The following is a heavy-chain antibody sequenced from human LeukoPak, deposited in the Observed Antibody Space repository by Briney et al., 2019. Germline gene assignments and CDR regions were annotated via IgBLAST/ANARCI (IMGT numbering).Heavy chain of an antibody. CDR2: INYSGST. Sequence: PSETLSLTCIVSGGSISSFYWSWIRQPPGKGLEWIGYINYSGSTSHNPSLESRVTISVDKSKNQFSLKLSSVTAADTAVYFCARDPTSGWHYFDYWGQGILVTVSS. CDR1: GGSISSFY. J-gene: IGHJ4*02. D-gene: IGHD6-19*01. V-gene: IGHV4-59*01. CDR3: ARDPTSGWHYFDY.